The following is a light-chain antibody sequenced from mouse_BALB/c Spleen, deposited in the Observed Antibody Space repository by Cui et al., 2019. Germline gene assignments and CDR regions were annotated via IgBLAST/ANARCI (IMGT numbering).Light chain of an antibody. Sequence: DIQMNQSPSSLSASLGDTITITCHASQNINVWLSWYQQKPGNIPKLLIYKASNLHTGVPSRFSGSGSGTGFTLTISSLQPEDIATYYCQQCQSYPTFGGGTKLEIK. CDR1: QNINVW. J-gene: IGKJ1*01. V-gene: IGKV10-94*01. CDR3: QQCQSYPT. CDR2: KAS.